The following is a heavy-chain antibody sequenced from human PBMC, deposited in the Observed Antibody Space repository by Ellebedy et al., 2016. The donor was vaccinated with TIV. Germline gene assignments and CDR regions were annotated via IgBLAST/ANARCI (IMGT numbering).Heavy chain of an antibody. CDR3: ARGVSALGIPVGY. Sequence: GESLKISCAASGFTFNDYWMSWVRQAPGEGLEWVANIKYDLSQTYYLDSVKGRFTISRDNAKNSLYLHMNSLRAEDTAVYFCARGVSALGIPVGYWGQGTLVTVSS. J-gene: IGHJ4*02. CDR2: IKYDLSQT. D-gene: IGHD4-23*01. V-gene: IGHV3-7*01. CDR1: GFTFNDYW.